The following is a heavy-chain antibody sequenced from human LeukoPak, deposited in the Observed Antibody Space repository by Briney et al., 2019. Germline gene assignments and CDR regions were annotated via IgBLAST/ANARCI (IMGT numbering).Heavy chain of an antibody. V-gene: IGHV3-21*01. CDR2: ISSSSSYI. D-gene: IGHD3-3*01. Sequence: TGGSLRLSCAAPGFTFSSYSMNWVRQAPGKGLEWVSSISSSSSYIYYADSVKGRFTISRDNAKNSLYLQMNSLRAEDTAVYYCARVPPLTIFGVVSYMDVWGKGTTVTVSS. CDR3: ARVPPLTIFGVVSYMDV. CDR1: GFTFSSYS. J-gene: IGHJ6*03.